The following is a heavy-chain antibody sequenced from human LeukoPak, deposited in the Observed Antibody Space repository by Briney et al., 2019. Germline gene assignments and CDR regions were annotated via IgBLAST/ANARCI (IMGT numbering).Heavy chain of an antibody. CDR1: GFTFSRYW. D-gene: IGHD2-2*01. Sequence: GGSLRLSCAASGFTFSRYWMHWVRQAPGKGLVWISRIHPDGSSTIYADSVKGRFTISRDNAKNTLYLQMNSLRAEDTAVYYCAKHDSSTSRRRRTTIGAFDIWGQGTMVTVSS. J-gene: IGHJ3*02. CDR3: AKHDSSTSRRRRTTIGAFDI. V-gene: IGHV3-74*01. CDR2: IHPDGSST.